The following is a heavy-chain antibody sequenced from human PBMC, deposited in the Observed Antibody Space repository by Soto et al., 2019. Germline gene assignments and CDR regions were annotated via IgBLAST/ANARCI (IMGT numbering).Heavy chain of an antibody. CDR3: ARGPPGRNGYNRFDY. CDR2: MYPGDSDT. CDR1: GYTFNDYW. D-gene: IGHD5-12*01. V-gene: IGHV5-51*01. J-gene: IGHJ4*02. Sequence: PGESLKISCKGSGYTFNDYWIGWVRQMPGRGLEWMGIMYPGDSDTRYSPSFQGQVTISADKSMSTAYLQWSSLKASDTAMYYCARGPPGRNGYNRFDYWGQGTLVTVS.